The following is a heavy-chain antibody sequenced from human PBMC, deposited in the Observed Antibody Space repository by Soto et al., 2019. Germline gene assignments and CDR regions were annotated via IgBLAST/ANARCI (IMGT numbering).Heavy chain of an antibody. CDR1: GFTFTTFG. D-gene: IGHD5-18*01. Sequence: GGSLRLSCAASGFTFTTFGMHWVRQAPGKGLEWVAVISNDGSNKYYGDSVKGRFTISRGNSKNTVYLQMNSLRDEDTAVYYCAKRYSYGSDYWGQGTLVTVSS. CDR3: AKRYSYGSDY. J-gene: IGHJ4*02. V-gene: IGHV3-30*18. CDR2: ISNDGSNK.